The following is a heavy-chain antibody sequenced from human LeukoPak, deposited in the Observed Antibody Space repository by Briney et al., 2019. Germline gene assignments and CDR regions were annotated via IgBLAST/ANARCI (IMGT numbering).Heavy chain of an antibody. Sequence: GGSLRLSCAASGFTFSSSAMSWVRQVPGKGLEWVSGISASGGSTYYADSVRGRFTISRDNSKNTLYVQMNSLRVEDTAVYYCAKEYQLRGMDVWGQGTTVTVSS. CDR3: AKEYQLRGMDV. V-gene: IGHV3-23*01. CDR2: ISASGGST. D-gene: IGHD2-2*01. J-gene: IGHJ6*02. CDR1: GFTFSSSA.